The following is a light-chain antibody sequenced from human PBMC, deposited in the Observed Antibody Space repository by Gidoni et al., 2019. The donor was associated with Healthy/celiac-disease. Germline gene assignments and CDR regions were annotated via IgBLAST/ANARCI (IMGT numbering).Light chain of an antibody. J-gene: IGKJ4*01. CDR2: GAS. CDR3: QQYGSSPPLT. Sequence: DIVLTQSPGTLSLSPGERATLSCRASQSVSSSYLVWYQQKPGQAPRLLIYGASSRATGIPDRFSGSGARTDFTLTISRLEPEDFAVYYCQQYGSSPPLTFGGGTKVEIK. V-gene: IGKV3-20*01. CDR1: QSVSSSY.